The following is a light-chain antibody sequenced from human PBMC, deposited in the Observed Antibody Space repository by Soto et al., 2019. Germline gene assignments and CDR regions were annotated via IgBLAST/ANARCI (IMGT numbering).Light chain of an antibody. CDR2: GAS. CDR3: QQHVSLPHT. V-gene: IGKV3-20*01. Sequence: DIVLTQSHRTLSFSTGERATLTCRASQRVISTYLAWYQQKPGQAPKLLIYGASNRATGIPDRFSGSGSGTDFTLTISRLQPEDFAMYLCQQHVSLPHTFGQGTQVDIK. CDR1: QRVISTY. J-gene: IGKJ1*01.